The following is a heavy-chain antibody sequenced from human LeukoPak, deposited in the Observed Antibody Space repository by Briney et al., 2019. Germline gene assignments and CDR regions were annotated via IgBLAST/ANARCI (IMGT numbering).Heavy chain of an antibody. CDR3: ARDKNDYYYSYYYMDV. CDR1: GFTFSNYS. Sequence: GGSLRLSCAGSGFTFSNYSINWVRQAPGKGLEWVSSISPSSHYIYYADSVEGRFTISRDNSKNTLYLQMNSLRAEDTAVYYCARDKNDYYYSYYYMDVWGKGTTVTVSS. J-gene: IGHJ6*03. CDR2: ISPSSHYI. V-gene: IGHV3-21*01. D-gene: IGHD2-21*02.